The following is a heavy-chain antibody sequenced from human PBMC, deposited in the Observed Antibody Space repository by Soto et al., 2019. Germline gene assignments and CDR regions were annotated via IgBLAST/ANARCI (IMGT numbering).Heavy chain of an antibody. CDR3: ARDRGYSYGFVDP. V-gene: IGHV4-39*07. J-gene: IGHJ5*02. CDR2: IFYLGSS. Sequence: KASETLSLTCTVSGDSIISSDFYWGWVRQPPGKGLEWIGSIFYLGSSYYNPSLKSRVTMSVDTSKNQFSLKLSSVTAADTAVYYCARDRGYSYGFVDPWGQGTLVTVSS. D-gene: IGHD5-18*01. CDR1: GDSIISSDFY.